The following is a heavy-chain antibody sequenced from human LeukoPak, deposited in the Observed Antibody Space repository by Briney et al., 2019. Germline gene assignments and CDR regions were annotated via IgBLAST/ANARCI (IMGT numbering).Heavy chain of an antibody. V-gene: IGHV3-30*18. J-gene: IGHJ4*02. CDR1: GFTFSSYG. CDR3: AKDSDPHSYGYGGDY. Sequence: GGSLRLSCAASGFTFSSYGMHWVRQAPGKGLEWVAVISYDGSNKYYADSVKGRFTISRDNSKNTLYLQMNSLRAEDTAVYYCAKDSDPHSYGYGGDYWGQGTLVTVSS. CDR2: ISYDGSNK. D-gene: IGHD5-18*01.